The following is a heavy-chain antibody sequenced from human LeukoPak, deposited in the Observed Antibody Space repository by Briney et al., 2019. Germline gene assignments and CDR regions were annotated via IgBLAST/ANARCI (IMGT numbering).Heavy chain of an antibody. J-gene: IGHJ4*02. CDR3: ATQSPACDY. CDR1: GYTCTKFG. V-gene: IGHV1-18*01. Sequence: GASVKVSCKASGYTCTKFGINWVRQAPGQGLEWMGWISTYNGNTNYAQKFQGRVTMTTDTSTTTAYMQLRSLRSDDTAVYYCATQSPACDYWGQGTLVAVSS. CDR2: ISTYNGNT.